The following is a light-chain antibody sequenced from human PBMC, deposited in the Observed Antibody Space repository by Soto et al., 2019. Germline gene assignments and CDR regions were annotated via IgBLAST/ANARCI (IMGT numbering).Light chain of an antibody. CDR3: QQYNNWPRT. V-gene: IGKV3-15*01. J-gene: IGKJ1*01. CDR2: GAS. CDR1: QSVSSN. Sequence: EIVMTPSPATLSVSPGARAPLSCRASQSVSSNLAWYQQKPGQAPRLLIYGASTRATGIPARFSGSGSGTEFTLTISSLQSEEFAVYYCQQYNNWPRTVGQVTKVDIK.